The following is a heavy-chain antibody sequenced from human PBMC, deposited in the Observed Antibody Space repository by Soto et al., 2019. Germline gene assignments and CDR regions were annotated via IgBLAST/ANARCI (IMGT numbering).Heavy chain of an antibody. Sequence: VQLLESGGGLVQPGGSLRLSCAASGFTFSSYGMTWVRQAPGKGLEWVSFSSATGAGTYYADSVTGRFTISRDNSKNTLYLQMTSLRADDTAVYYCAKDRRAGGNYGFYSDFWGQGALVIVSS. CDR3: AKDRRAGGNYGFYSDF. V-gene: IGHV3-23*01. J-gene: IGHJ4*02. CDR2: SSATGAGT. D-gene: IGHD1-7*01. CDR1: GFTFSSYG.